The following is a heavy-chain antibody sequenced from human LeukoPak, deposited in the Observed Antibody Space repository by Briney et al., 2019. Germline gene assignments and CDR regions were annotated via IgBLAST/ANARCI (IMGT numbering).Heavy chain of an antibody. J-gene: IGHJ3*02. Sequence: GGSLRLSCAASGFTFSSYAMSWVRQAPGKGLEWVSAISGSGGSTYYADSVKGQFTISRDNSKNTLYLQMNSLRAEDTAVYYCAKDLPPLYSSGWYLSDAFDIWGQGTMVTVSS. CDR3: AKDLPPLYSSGWYLSDAFDI. D-gene: IGHD6-19*01. CDR2: ISGSGGST. V-gene: IGHV3-23*01. CDR1: GFTFSSYA.